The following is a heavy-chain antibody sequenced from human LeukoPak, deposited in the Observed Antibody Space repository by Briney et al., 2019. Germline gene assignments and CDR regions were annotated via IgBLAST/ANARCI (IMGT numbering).Heavy chain of an antibody. J-gene: IGHJ4*02. CDR3: TGNYYGSGSYADFDY. D-gene: IGHD3-10*01. V-gene: IGHV3-73*01. CDR1: GFTFSSYA. Sequence: QTGGSLRLSCAASGFTFSSYAMHWVRQASGKGLEWVGRIRSTANGYATAYAASVKGRFTISRDDSKNTAYLQMDSLKTEDTAVYYCTGNYYGSGSYADFDYWGQGTLVTVSS. CDR2: IRSTANGYAT.